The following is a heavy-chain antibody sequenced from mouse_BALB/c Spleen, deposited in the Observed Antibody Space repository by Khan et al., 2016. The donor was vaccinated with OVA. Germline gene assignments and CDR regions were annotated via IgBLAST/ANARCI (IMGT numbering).Heavy chain of an antibody. CDR3: ARGRAY. CDR2: INYSGST. V-gene: IGHV3-2*02. CDR1: GYSITSDYA. D-gene: IGHD3-3*01. J-gene: IGHJ3*01. Sequence: EVQLQESGPGLVKPSQSLSLTCTVTGYSITSDYAWNWIRQFPGNKLEWMGYINYSGSTTYSPSLKSRISITRDTSKNQFFLQLNSVSTEDTATYYCARGRAYWGQGTLVTVSA.